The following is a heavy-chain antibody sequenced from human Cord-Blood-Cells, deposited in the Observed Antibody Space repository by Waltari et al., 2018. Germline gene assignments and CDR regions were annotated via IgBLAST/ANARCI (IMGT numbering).Heavy chain of an antibody. J-gene: IGHJ3*02. Sequence: QVQLVQSGAEVKKPGASVKVSCKVSGYTLPELSMHWLRQAPGKGLEWMGGCDPEDGETIYAKKFQGRVTMTEDTSTDTAYMELSSLRSEDTAVYYCATSRYCSSTSCYAFDIWGQGTMVTVSS. CDR1: GYTLPELS. D-gene: IGHD2-2*01. CDR3: ATSRYCSSTSCYAFDI. CDR2: CDPEDGET. V-gene: IGHV1-24*01.